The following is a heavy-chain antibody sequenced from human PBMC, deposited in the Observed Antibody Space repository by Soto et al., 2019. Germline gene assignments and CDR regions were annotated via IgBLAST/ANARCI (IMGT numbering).Heavy chain of an antibody. CDR2: IYPGDSDT. V-gene: IGHV5-51*01. Sequence: GESLKISCKGSGYTFTSYWIAWVRQMPGKGLEWMGIIYPGDSDTRYSPSFQGQVTISVDKSISTAYLQWSSLKASDSAMYYCARQKRGYSYGGSFDSWGQGTLVTVSS. D-gene: IGHD5-18*01. J-gene: IGHJ4*02. CDR1: GYTFTSYW. CDR3: ARQKRGYSYGGSFDS.